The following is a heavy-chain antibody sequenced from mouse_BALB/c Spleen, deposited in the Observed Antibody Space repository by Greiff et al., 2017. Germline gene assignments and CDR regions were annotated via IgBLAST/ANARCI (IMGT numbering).Heavy chain of an antibody. V-gene: IGHV1-7*01. D-gene: IGHD1-1*01. Sequence: QVQLKQSGAELAKPGASVKMSCKASGYTFTSYWMHWVKQRPGQGLEWIGYINPSTGYTEYNQKFKDKATLTADKSSSTAYMQLSSLTSEDSAVYYCARDVLRAWFAYWGQGTLVTVSA. CDR2: INPSTGYT. CDR3: ARDVLRAWFAY. CDR1: GYTFTSYW. J-gene: IGHJ3*01.